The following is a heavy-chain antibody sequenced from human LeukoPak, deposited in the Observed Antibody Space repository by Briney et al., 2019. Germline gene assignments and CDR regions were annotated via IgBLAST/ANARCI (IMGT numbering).Heavy chain of an antibody. V-gene: IGHV3-49*04. CDR3: TRTTTILRYFDWLSDY. Sequence: GGSLRLSCTASGFTFGDYAVSWVRQAPGKGLEWVGFIRSKAYGGKTEYAASVKGRFTISRDDSKSIAYLQMNSLKTEDTAVYYCTRTTTILRYFDWLSDYWGQGTLVTVSS. CDR1: GFTFGDYA. CDR2: IRSKAYGGKT. D-gene: IGHD3-9*01. J-gene: IGHJ4*02.